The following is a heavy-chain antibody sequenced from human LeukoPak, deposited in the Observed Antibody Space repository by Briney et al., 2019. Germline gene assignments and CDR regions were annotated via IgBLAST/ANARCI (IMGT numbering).Heavy chain of an antibody. CDR2: ISFDGSNK. J-gene: IGHJ3*02. V-gene: IGHV3-30*04. D-gene: IGHD5-18*01. CDR3: ARSPLPYSYGMDDAFDI. Sequence: PGGSLRLSCAASGFTFSSYTIHWVRQAPGKGLEWVAVISFDGSNKYYADSVKGRFTISRDNSKNTLYLQMNSLRAEDTAVYYCARSPLPYSYGMDDAFDIWGQGTMVTVSP. CDR1: GFTFSSYT.